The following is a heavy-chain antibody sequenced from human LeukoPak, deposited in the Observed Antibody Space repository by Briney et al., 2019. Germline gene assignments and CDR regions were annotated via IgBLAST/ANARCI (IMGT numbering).Heavy chain of an antibody. J-gene: IGHJ4*02. CDR2: IYHSGST. Sequence: SETLSLTCTVSGYSISSGYYSGWIRQPPGKGLEWIGSIYHSGSTYYNPSLKSRVTISVDTSKNQFSLKLSSVTAADTAVYYCARVTSSSSTYYFDYWGQGTLVTVSS. CDR1: GYSISSGYY. CDR3: ARVTSSSSTYYFDY. V-gene: IGHV4-38-2*02. D-gene: IGHD6-6*01.